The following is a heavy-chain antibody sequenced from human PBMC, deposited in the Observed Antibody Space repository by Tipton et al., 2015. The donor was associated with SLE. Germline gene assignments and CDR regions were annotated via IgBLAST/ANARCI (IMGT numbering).Heavy chain of an antibody. V-gene: IGHV4-59*12. Sequence: TLSLTCTISGGSFSSYFWTWVRQPPGKGLEWIGSVYFSGNTYYNPSLKSRVTISLDTSKNQFSLKVSSVTAADTAVYYCARDPAVNYDFWSGYPFDYWGQGTLVTVSS. CDR2: VYFSGNT. CDR1: GGSFSSYF. CDR3: ARDPAVNYDFWSGYPFDY. D-gene: IGHD3-3*01. J-gene: IGHJ4*02.